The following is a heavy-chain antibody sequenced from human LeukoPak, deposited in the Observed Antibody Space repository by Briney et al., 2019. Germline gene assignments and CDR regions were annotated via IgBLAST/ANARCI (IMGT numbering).Heavy chain of an antibody. Sequence: GASVKVSCKASGYTFTSYDINWVRQATGQGLEWMGWMNPNSGNTGYAQKFQGRVTMTRNTSISTAYMELSSLRSEDTAVYYCATLNYYDSSGYYEGSPQDYWGQGTLVTVSS. D-gene: IGHD3-22*01. V-gene: IGHV1-8*01. J-gene: IGHJ4*02. CDR3: ATLNYYDSSGYYEGSPQDY. CDR2: MNPNSGNT. CDR1: GYTFTSYD.